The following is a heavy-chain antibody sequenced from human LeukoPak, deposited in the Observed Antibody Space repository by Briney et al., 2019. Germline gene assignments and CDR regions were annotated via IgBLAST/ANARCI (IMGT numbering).Heavy chain of an antibody. CDR2: ISGGGETT. Sequence: GGSLRLFCAASGFTFNKYAMNWVRQAPGKGLEWVSSISGGGETTYYADSAKGRFTISRDNSQNTLYLQMNSLRAEDAAVYYCARDYADYVGYFFFDYWGQGTLVTLSS. J-gene: IGHJ4*02. D-gene: IGHD4-17*01. CDR1: GFTFNKYA. V-gene: IGHV3-23*01. CDR3: ARDYADYVGYFFFDY.